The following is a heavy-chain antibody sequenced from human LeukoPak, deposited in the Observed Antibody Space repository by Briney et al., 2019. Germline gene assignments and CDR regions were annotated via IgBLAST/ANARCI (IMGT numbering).Heavy chain of an antibody. CDR1: GGSISSYY. J-gene: IGHJ3*02. V-gene: IGHV4-4*07. CDR2: FYSSGST. CDR3: ARGGAAGDAFDI. Sequence: SETLSLTCTVSGGSISSYYWSWIRQPAGKGLEWIGRFYSSGSTNYNPSLTSRVTISLDKSKNQFSLKLTSVTAADTAVYYCARGGAAGDAFDIWGQGTMVTVSS. D-gene: IGHD1-14*01.